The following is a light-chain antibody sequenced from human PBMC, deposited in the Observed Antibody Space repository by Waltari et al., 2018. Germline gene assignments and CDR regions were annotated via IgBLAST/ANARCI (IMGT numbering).Light chain of an antibody. CDR1: RGINVCTSR. Sequence: QAVLTQPSSLSATPGASASLTCTLRRGINVCTSRTSWYHRTPGSPPQYLLRYKSDSDKQQGSGVPSRFSGSKDVSANAGILLISGLQSEDEADYYCMIWHGSAAVFGGGTQLTVL. J-gene: IGLJ7*01. CDR3: MIWHGSAAV. V-gene: IGLV5-45*02. CDR2: YKSDSDK.